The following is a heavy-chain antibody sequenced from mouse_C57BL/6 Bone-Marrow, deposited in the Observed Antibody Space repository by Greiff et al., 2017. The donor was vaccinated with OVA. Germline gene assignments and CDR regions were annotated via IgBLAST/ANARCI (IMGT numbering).Heavy chain of an antibody. CDR1: GYTFTSSW. Sequence: QVQLQQPGAELVMPGASVKLSCKASGYTFTSSWMHWVKQRPGQGLEWIGEIDPSDSYTNSNQKFKGKSTLTVDKSSSTAYMQLSSLTSEDSAVYYCARDLFTTVVAMDYWGQGTSVTVSS. CDR2: IDPSDSYT. J-gene: IGHJ4*01. D-gene: IGHD1-1*01. V-gene: IGHV1-69*01. CDR3: ARDLFTTVVAMDY.